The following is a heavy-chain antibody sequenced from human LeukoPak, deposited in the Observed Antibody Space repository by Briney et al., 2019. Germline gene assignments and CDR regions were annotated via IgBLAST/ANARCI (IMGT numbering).Heavy chain of an antibody. J-gene: IGHJ6*03. Sequence: GGSLRLSCAASGFTFSSYAMHWVRQAPGKGLEYVSAISSNGGSTYYANSVKGRFTISRDNSKNTLYLQMGSLRAEDMAVYYCAKDLMDVWGKGTTVTVSS. CDR2: ISSNGGST. V-gene: IGHV3-64*01. CDR3: AKDLMDV. CDR1: GFTFSSYA.